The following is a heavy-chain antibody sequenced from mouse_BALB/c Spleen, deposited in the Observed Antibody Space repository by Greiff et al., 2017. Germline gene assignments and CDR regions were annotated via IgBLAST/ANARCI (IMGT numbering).Heavy chain of an antibody. V-gene: IGHV5-6-4*01. D-gene: IGHD2-1*01. CDR1: GFTFSSYT. CDR3: TRDQGDGNYVLYAMDY. CDR2: ISSGGSYT. J-gene: IGHJ4*01. Sequence: EVKVVESGGGLVKPGGSLKLSCAASGFTFSSYTMSWVRQTPEKRLEWVATISSGGSYTYYPDSVKGRFTISRDNAKNTLYLQMSSLKSEDTAMYYCTRDQGDGNYVLYAMDYWGQGTSVTVSS.